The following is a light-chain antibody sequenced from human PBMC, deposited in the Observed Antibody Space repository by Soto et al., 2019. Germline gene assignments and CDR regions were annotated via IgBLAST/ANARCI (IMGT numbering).Light chain of an antibody. CDR1: QGISTY. J-gene: IGKJ5*01. CDR3: QQAISFPIT. Sequence: DIQMTQSPSSLSASIGDRFSITFRASQGISTYLGWYQQKPGKAPKLLIYAASSLQTGVPSRFSGSGSGTDFTLTISSLQPEDFGTYYCQQAISFPITFGQGTRLEIK. V-gene: IGKV1-12*01. CDR2: AAS.